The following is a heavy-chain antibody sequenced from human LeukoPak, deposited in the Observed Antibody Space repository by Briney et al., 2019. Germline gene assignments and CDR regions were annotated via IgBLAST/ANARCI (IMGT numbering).Heavy chain of an antibody. CDR2: IQYDGSNE. CDR3: ARGDDYGDYEVYFDY. J-gene: IGHJ4*02. D-gene: IGHD4-17*01. Sequence: VIQYDGSNEYYADSVRGRFTISRDNSKNTLYLHMNSLRAEDTAVYYCARGDDYGDYEVYFDYWGQGTLVTVSS. V-gene: IGHV3-30*01.